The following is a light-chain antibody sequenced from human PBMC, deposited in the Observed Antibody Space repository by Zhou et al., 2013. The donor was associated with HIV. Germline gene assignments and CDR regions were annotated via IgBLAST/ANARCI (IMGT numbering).Light chain of an antibody. V-gene: IGKV1-39*01. CDR1: QDISNY. Sequence: DIQMTQSPSSLSASVGDRVTITCQASQDISNYLNWYQQKPGKAPKLLIYDASNLETGVPSRFSGSGSGTDFTLTISSLQPEDFATYYCQQSYSTLWTFGQGTKVSIK. CDR3: QQSYSTLWT. J-gene: IGKJ1*01. CDR2: DAS.